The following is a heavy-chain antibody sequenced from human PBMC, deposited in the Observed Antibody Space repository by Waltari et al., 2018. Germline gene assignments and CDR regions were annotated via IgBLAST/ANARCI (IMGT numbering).Heavy chain of an antibody. D-gene: IGHD6-13*01. CDR2: ISSSSSTI. CDR3: ARNPGIAAAGGLDY. V-gene: IGHV3-48*01. CDR1: GFPFSSYS. J-gene: IGHJ4*02. Sequence: EVQLVESGGGLVQPGGSLRLSCAASGFPFSSYSMNWVRPSPGKGLEWVSYISSSSSTIYYADSVKGRFTISRDNAKNSLYLQMNSLRAEDTAVYYCARNPGIAAAGGLDYWGQGTLVTVSS.